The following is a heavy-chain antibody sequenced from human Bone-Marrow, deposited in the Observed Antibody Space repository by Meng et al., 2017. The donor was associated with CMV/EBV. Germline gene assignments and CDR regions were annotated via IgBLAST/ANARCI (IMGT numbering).Heavy chain of an antibody. CDR1: GGSFSGYY. V-gene: IGHV4-34*01. D-gene: IGHD3-10*01. J-gene: IGHJ4*02. Sequence: SETLSLTCAVYGGSFSGYYWSWIRQPPGKGLEWIGEINHSGSTNYNPSLKSRVTISVDTSKNQFSLKLSSVTAADTAVYYCARATSGFDYWGQGALVTVSS. CDR3: ARATSGFDY. CDR2: INHSGST.